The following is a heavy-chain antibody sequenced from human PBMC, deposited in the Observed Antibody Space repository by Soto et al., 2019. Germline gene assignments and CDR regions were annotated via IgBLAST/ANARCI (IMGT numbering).Heavy chain of an antibody. CDR2: IGGRGGSP. Sequence: EVQLLASGGGLVQPGGSLRLSCAASGFTFSSYAISWVLQPPGKGLAWVSAIGGRGGSPYYADSVKGRFTISRDNSKNTLYLQMNSLRAEDTAVDYCERCYDVWRGYHQRPVKPNWFDPWGQGTLVTVSS. J-gene: IGHJ5*02. D-gene: IGHD3-3*01. CDR1: GFTFSSYA. V-gene: IGHV3-23*01. CDR3: ERCYDVWRGYHQRPVKPNWFDP.